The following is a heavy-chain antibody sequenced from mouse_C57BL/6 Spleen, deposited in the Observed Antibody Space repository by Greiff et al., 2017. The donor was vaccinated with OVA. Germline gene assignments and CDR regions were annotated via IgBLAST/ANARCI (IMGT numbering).Heavy chain of an antibody. D-gene: IGHD2-3*01. CDR2: INPGSGGT. Sequence: QVQLQQSGAELVRPGTSVKVSCKASGYAFTNYLIEWVKQRPGQGLEWIGVINPGSGGTNYNEKFKGKATLTADKSSSTAYMQLSSLTSEDSAVYFCARDYDRFAMDYWGQGTSVTVSS. CDR3: ARDYDRFAMDY. CDR1: GYAFTNYL. V-gene: IGHV1-54*01. J-gene: IGHJ4*01.